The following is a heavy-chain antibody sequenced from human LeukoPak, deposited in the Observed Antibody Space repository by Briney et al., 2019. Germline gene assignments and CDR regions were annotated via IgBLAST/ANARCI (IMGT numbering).Heavy chain of an antibody. D-gene: IGHD3-3*01. Sequence: SETLSLTCAVYGGSFSGYYWSWIRQPPGKGLEWIGEINHSGSTNYNPSLKSRVTISVDTSKNQFSLKLSSVTAADTAVYYCARGRSTCYDFWSGYYLNYWGQGTLVTVSS. CDR1: GGSFSGYY. CDR2: INHSGST. J-gene: IGHJ4*02. V-gene: IGHV4-34*01. CDR3: ARGRSTCYDFWSGYYLNY.